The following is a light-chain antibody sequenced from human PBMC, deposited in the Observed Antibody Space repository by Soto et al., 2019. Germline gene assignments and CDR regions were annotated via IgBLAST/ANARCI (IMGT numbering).Light chain of an antibody. CDR3: QQYDNLPLT. CDR1: QDISNY. CDR2: DAS. V-gene: IGKV1-33*01. Sequence: DIQMTQSPSSLSASVGDRVTITCQASQDISNYLNWYLQKPGKAPKLLICDASNLETVFPSRFSGTGSGTYFTFTISSLQPEDIATYYCQQYDNLPLTFGGGTKVEIK. J-gene: IGKJ4*01.